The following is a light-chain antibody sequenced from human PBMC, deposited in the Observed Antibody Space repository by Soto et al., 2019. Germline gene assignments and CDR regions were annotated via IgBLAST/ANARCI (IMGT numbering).Light chain of an antibody. CDR1: DGPVTSNHY. CDR3: LLAYSGGRV. CDR2: DTT. J-gene: IGLJ2*01. Sequence: QAVVTQAPSLTVSPGGTVTLTCGSSDGPVTSNHYPYWYQQRPGQVPRTLIYDTTNRQSWAPARFSGSLVGVKAALTLSGAQPEDEADYYCLLAYSGGRVFGGGTKVTVL. V-gene: IGLV7-46*01.